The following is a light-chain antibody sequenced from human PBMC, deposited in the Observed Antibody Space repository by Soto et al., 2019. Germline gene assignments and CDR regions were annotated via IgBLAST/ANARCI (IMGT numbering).Light chain of an antibody. V-gene: IGLV1-40*01. J-gene: IGLJ1*01. CDR3: QSYDSSLSGSSYV. CDR1: SSNIGAGYD. Sequence: QSLLTQPPSVSGAPGQMFTISCPGISSNIGAGYDVHWYQQLPGTAPKLLIYGNSNRPSGVPDRFSGSKSGTSASLAITGLQAEDEADYYCQSYDSSLSGSSYVFGTGTKVTVL. CDR2: GNS.